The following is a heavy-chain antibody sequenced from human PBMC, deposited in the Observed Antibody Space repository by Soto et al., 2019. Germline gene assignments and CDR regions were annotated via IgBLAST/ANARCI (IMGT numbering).Heavy chain of an antibody. J-gene: IGHJ5*02. D-gene: IGHD5-18*01. CDR3: ARGGERSWLQLWS. CDR2: IYYSGST. Sequence: QVQLQESGPGLMKPSETLSLTCTVSGGSISSYYWSWIRQPPGKGLEWIGYIYYSGSTNYNPSLKSRVTISVDTSKNQFSLKLSSVTAADTAVYYCARGGERSWLQLWSWGQGTLVTVSS. V-gene: IGHV4-59*08. CDR1: GGSISSYY.